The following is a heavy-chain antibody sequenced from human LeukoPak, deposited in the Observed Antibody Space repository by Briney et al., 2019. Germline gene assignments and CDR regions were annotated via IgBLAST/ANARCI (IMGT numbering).Heavy chain of an antibody. CDR1: GFTFSSYW. CDR3: AKDLYSYGYGGYWFDP. J-gene: IGHJ5*02. Sequence: GGSLRLSCAASGFTFSSYWMHWVRQAPGKGLEWVSAISGSGGSTYYADSVKGRFTISRDNSKNTLYLQMNSLRAEDTAVYYCAKDLYSYGYGGYWFDPWGQGTLVTVSS. D-gene: IGHD5-18*01. V-gene: IGHV3-23*01. CDR2: ISGSGGST.